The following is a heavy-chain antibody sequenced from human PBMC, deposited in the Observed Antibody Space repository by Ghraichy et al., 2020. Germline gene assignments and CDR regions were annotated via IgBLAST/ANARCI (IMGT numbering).Heavy chain of an antibody. V-gene: IGHV3-23*01. CDR2: ISKSGGGT. CDR3: ASPIPFDP. Sequence: GVLNISCVVSGFSFSTFAMSWVRQAPGQGLEWVSGISKSGGGTYYADSVKGRFTISRDNSKNTLYLQMNSLSAEDTAVYYCASPIPFDPWGQGTLVTVSS. J-gene: IGHJ5*02. CDR1: GFSFSTFA.